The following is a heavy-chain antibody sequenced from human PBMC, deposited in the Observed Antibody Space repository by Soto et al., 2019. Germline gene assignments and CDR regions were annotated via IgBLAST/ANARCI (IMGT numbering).Heavy chain of an antibody. V-gene: IGHV3-33*01. CDR1: GFNFGGYG. D-gene: IGHD1-26*01. J-gene: IGHJ4*02. CDR2: TRHDGSNT. CDR3: VRDGVGATTYFGYFDY. Sequence: QVQLVESGGGVVQPGRSLRLSCAASGFNFGGYGMNWVRQAPGKGLEWVAITRHDGSNTYYADSVRGRFTISRDNSKNTLYLQMNSLTVEDTAVYYCVRDGVGATTYFGYFDYWGQGTLITVSS.